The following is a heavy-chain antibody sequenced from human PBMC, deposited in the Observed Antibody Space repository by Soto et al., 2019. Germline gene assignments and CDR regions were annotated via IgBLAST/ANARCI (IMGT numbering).Heavy chain of an antibody. CDR3: ARGGMWNYYYGMEV. D-gene: IGHD1-20*01. CDR1: GGSXSGYY. CDR2: INHSGST. Sequence: PSETLSLTCAVYGGSXSGYYWSWILQPPGKGLEWIGEINHSGSTNYNPSLKSRVTISVDTSKNQFSLKLSSVTAADTAVYYCARGGMWNYYYGMEVWGQGTTVTVSS. J-gene: IGHJ6*02. V-gene: IGHV4-34*01.